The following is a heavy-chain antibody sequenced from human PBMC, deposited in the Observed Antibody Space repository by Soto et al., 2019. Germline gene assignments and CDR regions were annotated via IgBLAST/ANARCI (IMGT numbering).Heavy chain of an antibody. Sequence: SETLSLTCPVAGGSISNYYSSWIRQTTGRGLEWIGHIFYSGSTNYNPALKSRVTISVDTSRSQFSLKLSSVTAADTAVYYCAKDSGYNYGYFRWFDPWGQGTLVTVSS. D-gene: IGHD5-18*01. CDR2: IFYSGST. CDR1: GGSISNYY. V-gene: IGHV4-59*01. J-gene: IGHJ5*02. CDR3: AKDSGYNYGYFRWFDP.